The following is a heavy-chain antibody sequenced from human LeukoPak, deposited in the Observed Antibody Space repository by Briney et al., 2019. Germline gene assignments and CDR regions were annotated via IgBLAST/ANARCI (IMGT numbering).Heavy chain of an antibody. CDR2: INSDGSTT. CDR3: SNPYPGGY. J-gene: IGHJ4*02. Sequence: GGSLRLSCAASGFTFSSYCMHWVRPAPGKGLVWVSRINSDGSTTSYADSVKGRFTISRDNAKHTLYLQMNSLRAEDTAVYYCSNPYPGGYWGQGTLVTVSS. CDR1: GFTFSSYC. D-gene: IGHD1-14*01. V-gene: IGHV3-74*01.